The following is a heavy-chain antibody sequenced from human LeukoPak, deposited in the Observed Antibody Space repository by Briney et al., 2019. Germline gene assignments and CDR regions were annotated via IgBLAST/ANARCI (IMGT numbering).Heavy chain of an antibody. Sequence: ASVTVSCKASGYTFTNYYMHWVRQAPGQGLEWMGIINPSGGSTDYAQKFQGRVTMTRDTSTSTVYMELSSLRSEDTGVYYCARKGTPSGSYWGEFDYWGQGTLVTVSS. CDR3: ARKGTPSGSYWGEFDY. D-gene: IGHD1-26*01. J-gene: IGHJ4*02. V-gene: IGHV1-46*01. CDR2: INPSGGST. CDR1: GYTFTNYY.